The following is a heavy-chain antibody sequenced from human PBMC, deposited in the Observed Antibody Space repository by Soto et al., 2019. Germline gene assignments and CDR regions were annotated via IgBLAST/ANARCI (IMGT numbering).Heavy chain of an antibody. D-gene: IGHD3-22*01. CDR1: GGTFSSYA. CDR2: IIPIFGTA. J-gene: IGHJ1*01. CDR3: ARIWNYYDSSGYSPYFQH. V-gene: IGHV1-69*12. Sequence: QVQLVQSGAEVKKPGSSVKVSCKASGGTFSSYAISWVRQAPGQGLEWMGGIIPIFGTANYAQKFQGRVTITADESTSTAYMELSSLRSEDTAVYYCARIWNYYDSSGYSPYFQHWGQGTLVTVSS.